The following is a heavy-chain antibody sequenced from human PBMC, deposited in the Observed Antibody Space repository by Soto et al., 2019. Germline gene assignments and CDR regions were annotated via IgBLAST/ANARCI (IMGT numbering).Heavy chain of an antibody. J-gene: IGHJ4*02. V-gene: IGHV4-31*03. CDR3: ARGELWWDS. CDR2: RYYNGNT. D-gene: IGHD3-10*01. CDR1: GGSISSAGDY. Sequence: QVQLQESGPGLVKSSQTLSLTCTVSGGSISSAGDYWSWIRQHPGKGLEWIGFRYYNGNTFYNPSLQMRGNIPLDTSQNQFFLELHSVTAADTGLYYCARGELWWDSWGQGPPVTVSP.